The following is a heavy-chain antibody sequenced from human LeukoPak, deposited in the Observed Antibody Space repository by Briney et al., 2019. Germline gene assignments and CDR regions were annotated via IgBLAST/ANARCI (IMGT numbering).Heavy chain of an antibody. D-gene: IGHD2-8*01. CDR2: IYYSGST. J-gene: IGHJ6*04. V-gene: IGHV4-39*01. Sequence: SETLSLTCTVSGGSISSSNYYWGWIRQPPGKGLEWIGSIYYSGSTYYNPSLKSRVTISVDTSKNQFSLKLSSVTAADTAVYYCARIPGIVLRARMDVWGKGTTVTVSS. CDR3: ARIPGIVLRARMDV. CDR1: GGSISSSNYY.